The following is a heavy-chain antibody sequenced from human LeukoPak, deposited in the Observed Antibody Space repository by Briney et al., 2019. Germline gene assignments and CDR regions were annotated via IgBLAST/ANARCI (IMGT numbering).Heavy chain of an antibody. J-gene: IGHJ3*02. CDR1: GFTFSSYA. Sequence: PGGSLRLSSAASGFTFSSYAMSWVRQAPGKGLKWVSAISGSGGSTYYADSVKGRFTISRDNSKNTLYLQMHSLRAEDTAVYYCAKLSSGWFSKVDAFDIWGQGTMVTVSS. CDR2: ISGSGGST. V-gene: IGHV3-23*01. D-gene: IGHD6-19*01. CDR3: AKLSSGWFSKVDAFDI.